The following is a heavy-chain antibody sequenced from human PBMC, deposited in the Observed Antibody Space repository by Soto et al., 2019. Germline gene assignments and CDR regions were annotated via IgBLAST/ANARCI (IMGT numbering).Heavy chain of an antibody. CDR3: TIVRVADSALDH. CDR1: GFIFSNNG. Sequence: RLSLRLSCVGSGFIFSNNGMHWVRQTPGKGLEWVAFISYDGSDTFYADSVKVRFTISRDNSKNTLFLHMSNLRAEDTAMYYCTIVRVADSALDHWGQGTLDTVSS. V-gene: IGHV3-30*03. J-gene: IGHJ4*02. D-gene: IGHD3-10*02. CDR2: ISYDGSDT.